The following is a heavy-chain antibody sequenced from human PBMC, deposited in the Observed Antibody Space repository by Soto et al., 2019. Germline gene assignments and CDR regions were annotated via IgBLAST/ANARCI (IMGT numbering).Heavy chain of an antibody. Sequence: LRLSCAASGFNVSPYWMNWVRQAPGKGLEWVANIKQDGSEKYYVDSVKGRFFISRDNAKNSLYLQINSLRAEDTAVYYCARDADASGWYHYGMDVWGQGTMVTVS. D-gene: IGHD6-19*01. J-gene: IGHJ6*02. V-gene: IGHV3-7*01. CDR3: ARDADASGWYHYGMDV. CDR1: GFNVSPYW. CDR2: IKQDGSEK.